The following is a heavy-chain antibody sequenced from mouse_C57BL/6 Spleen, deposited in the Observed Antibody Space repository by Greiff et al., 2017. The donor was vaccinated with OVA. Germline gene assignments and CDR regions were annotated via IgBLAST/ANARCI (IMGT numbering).Heavy chain of an antibody. CDR1: GYTFTSYW. CDR3: ARPTHSYYGSSLYFDY. D-gene: IGHD1-1*01. Sequence: QVQLQQPGAELVKPGASVKLSCKASGYTFTSYWMQWVKQRPGQGLEWIGEIDPSDSYTNYNQKFKGKATLTVDTSSSTAYMQLSSLTSEYSAVYYCARPTHSYYGSSLYFDYWGQGTTLTVSS. V-gene: IGHV1-50*01. J-gene: IGHJ2*01. CDR2: IDPSDSYT.